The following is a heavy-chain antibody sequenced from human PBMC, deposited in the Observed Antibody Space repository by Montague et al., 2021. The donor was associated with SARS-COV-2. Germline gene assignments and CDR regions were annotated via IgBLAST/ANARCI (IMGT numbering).Heavy chain of an antibody. CDR2: INHSGST. CDR3: ARVRAVPAAMRIFSLGRSYYGMDV. V-gene: IGHV4-34*01. D-gene: IGHD2-2*01. J-gene: IGHJ6*02. Sequence: SETLSLTCAVYGGSFSGYYWSWIRQPPGKGLEWIGEINHSGSTNCNPSLKRRVTISVDTSKNQFSLKLSSVTAADTAVYYCARVRAVPAAMRIFSLGRSYYGMDVWGQGTTVTVSS. CDR1: GGSFSGYY.